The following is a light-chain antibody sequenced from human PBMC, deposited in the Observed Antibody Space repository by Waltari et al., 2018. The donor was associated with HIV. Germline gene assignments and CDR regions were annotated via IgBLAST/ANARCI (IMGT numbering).Light chain of an antibody. CDR1: QSVRTY. Sequence: EIVFTPSPATLSLSPGERATLSCRASQSVRTYLAWYQQRPGQAPRLLIYDASSRATGIPARFSGSGSGTDFTLTISSLEPADFAVYYCQQGSDWPRSTFGGGTKVESK. J-gene: IGKJ4*01. V-gene: IGKV3-11*01. CDR2: DAS. CDR3: QQGSDWPRST.